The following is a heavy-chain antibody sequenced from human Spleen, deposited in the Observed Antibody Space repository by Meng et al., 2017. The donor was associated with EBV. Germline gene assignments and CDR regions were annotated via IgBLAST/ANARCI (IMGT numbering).Heavy chain of an antibody. V-gene: IGHV1-69*06. D-gene: IGHD6-19*01. J-gene: IGHJ4*02. CDR3: ATGLGRPLQFDY. Sequence: QVQLVQSGAEVKWPGSSVKVSCKASGGTFSTYTITWVRQAPGQGLEWMGGIIPILGTTNYAQKFQGRVTMTRDTSTSTVYMELRSLRSDDTAVYYCATGLGRPLQFDYWGQGTLVTVSS. CDR1: GGTFSTYT. CDR2: IIPILGTT.